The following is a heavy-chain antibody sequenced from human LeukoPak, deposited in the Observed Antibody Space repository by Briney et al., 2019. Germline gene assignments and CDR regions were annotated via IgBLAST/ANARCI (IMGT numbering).Heavy chain of an antibody. D-gene: IGHD5-24*01. CDR1: GGSISSSSYY. V-gene: IGHV4-39*01. CDR3: ARPDGKVEMAIDY. CDR2: IYYSGST. J-gene: IGHJ4*02. Sequence: SETLSLTCTVSGGSISSSSYYWGWIRQPPGKGLEWIGSIYYSGSTYYNPSLKSRVTISVDTSKNQFSLKLSSVTAADTAVYYCARPDGKVEMAIDYWGQGTLVTVSS.